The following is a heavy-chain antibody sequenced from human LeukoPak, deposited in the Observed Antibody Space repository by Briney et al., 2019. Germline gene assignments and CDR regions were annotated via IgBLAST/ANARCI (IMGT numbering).Heavy chain of an antibody. D-gene: IGHD2-2*01. CDR1: GFTFSSYV. CDR3: AKDLRCSSTSCYGMDV. V-gene: IGHV3-23*01. CDR2: ISGSGGSS. Sequence: PGGSLRLSCAASGFTFSSYVMSWVRQAPGKGLEWVSSISGSGGSSYYADSVKGRLTISRDNSKNTLYLQMNSLRAEDTAIYYCAKDLRCSSTSCYGMDVWGQGTLVTVSS. J-gene: IGHJ6*02.